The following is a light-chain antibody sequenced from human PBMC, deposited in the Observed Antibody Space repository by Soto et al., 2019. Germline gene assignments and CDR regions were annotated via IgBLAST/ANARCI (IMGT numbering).Light chain of an antibody. CDR2: DVT. V-gene: IGLV2-8*01. CDR1: SSDVGCYNY. Sequence: QSVLTQPPSASGSPGQSVTISCTGTSSDVGCYNYVSWYQQHPGKAPKLMIYDVTKRPSGVPDRFSGSKSGNTASLTVSGLQAEDEADYYCSSYAGSNNFVVFGGGTKVTVL. J-gene: IGLJ2*01. CDR3: SSYAGSNNFVV.